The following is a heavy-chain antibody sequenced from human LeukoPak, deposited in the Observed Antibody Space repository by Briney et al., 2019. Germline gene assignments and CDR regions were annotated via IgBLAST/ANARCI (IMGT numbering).Heavy chain of an antibody. CDR1: GGSISTYY. CDR3: ARSKTAQGSSSWGSLFWFDP. D-gene: IGHD6-6*01. V-gene: IGHV4-59*01. Sequence: SETLSLTCTVSGGSISTYYWSWIRQPPGKGLEWIGYIYYTGSTYYNPSLKSRVTMAVDTSKNQFSLKLSSVTAADTAVYYCARSKTAQGSSSWGSLFWFDPWGQGTLVTVSS. CDR2: IYYTGST. J-gene: IGHJ5*02.